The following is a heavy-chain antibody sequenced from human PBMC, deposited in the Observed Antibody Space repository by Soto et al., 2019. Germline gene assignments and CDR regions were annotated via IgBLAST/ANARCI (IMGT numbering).Heavy chain of an antibody. CDR1: GGTFSSYA. CDR3: ATDLITMVRGLPIGYFDY. D-gene: IGHD3-10*01. Sequence: GASVKVSCKASGGTFSSYAISWVRQAPGQGLEWMGGIIPIFGTANYAQKFQGRVTITADESTSTAYMELSSLRSEDTAVYYCATDLITMVRGLPIGYFDYWGQGTLVTVSS. V-gene: IGHV1-69*13. CDR2: IIPIFGTA. J-gene: IGHJ4*02.